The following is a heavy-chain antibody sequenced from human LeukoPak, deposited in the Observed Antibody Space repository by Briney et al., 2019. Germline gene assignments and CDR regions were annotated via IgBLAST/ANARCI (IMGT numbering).Heavy chain of an antibody. Sequence: SGPTLVKPTQTLTLTCTFSGFSLSTSGVGVGWIRQPPGKALEWLALIYWDDDKRYSPPLKSRLTITKDTSKNQVVLTMTNMDPVDTATYYCAHRPVGIAGNDYFDYWGQGTLVTVSS. V-gene: IGHV2-5*02. J-gene: IGHJ4*02. CDR3: AHRPVGIAGNDYFDY. CDR2: IYWDDDK. CDR1: GFSLSTSGVG. D-gene: IGHD6-13*01.